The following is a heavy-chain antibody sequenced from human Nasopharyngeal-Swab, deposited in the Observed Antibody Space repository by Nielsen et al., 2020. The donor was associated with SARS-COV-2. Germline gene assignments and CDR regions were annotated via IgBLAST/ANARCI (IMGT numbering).Heavy chain of an antibody. V-gene: IGHV3-9*01. Sequence: GGSLRLSCAASGFTFDDYAMHWVRQAPGKGLEWVSGISWNSGSIGYADSVKGRFTISRDNAKNSLYLQMNSLRAEDTALYYCAKDIGYSSGLFDYWGQGTPVTVSS. CDR1: GFTFDDYA. CDR2: ISWNSGSI. D-gene: IGHD6-19*01. J-gene: IGHJ4*02. CDR3: AKDIGYSSGLFDY.